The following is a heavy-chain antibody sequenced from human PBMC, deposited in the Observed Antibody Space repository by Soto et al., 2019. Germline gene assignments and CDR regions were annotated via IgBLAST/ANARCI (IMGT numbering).Heavy chain of an antibody. D-gene: IGHD3-10*01. Sequence: QVQLVQSGAEVKKPGASVKVSCKASGYTFTSYDLNWVRQATGQGLEWMGWMNPNSGNTGYAQKFQGRVTMTRNTSISTAYMELSSLRSEDTAVYYCARGRYYGSGSYNWFDPWGQGTLVTVSS. V-gene: IGHV1-8*01. CDR1: GYTFTSYD. J-gene: IGHJ5*02. CDR3: ARGRYYGSGSYNWFDP. CDR2: MNPNSGNT.